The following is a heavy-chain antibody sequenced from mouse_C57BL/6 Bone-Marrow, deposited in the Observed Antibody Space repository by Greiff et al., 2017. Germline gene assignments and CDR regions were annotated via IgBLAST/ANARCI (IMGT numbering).Heavy chain of an antibody. CDR2: IYPGSGST. CDR1: GYPFPSYW. CDR3: ARDYSNPYYFDY. Sequence: VKLQESGAELVKPGASVKMSCKASGYPFPSYWITWVRQRPGQGLEWIGDIYPGSGSTNYNEKFKSKATLTVDTSSSTAYVKLSSLTSEDSAVYYCARDYSNPYYFDYWGQGTTLTVSS. J-gene: IGHJ2*01. V-gene: IGHV1-55*01. D-gene: IGHD2-5*01.